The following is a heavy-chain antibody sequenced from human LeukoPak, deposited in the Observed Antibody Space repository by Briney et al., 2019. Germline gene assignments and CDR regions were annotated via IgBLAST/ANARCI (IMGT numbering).Heavy chain of an antibody. CDR3: AKIRMITFGGVSDFDY. CDR2: ISRGGDVT. J-gene: IGHJ4*02. Sequence: GGSLRLSCAASGFTFSTYAMTWVRPAPGKGLEWVSLISRGGDVTYYADSVKGRFTISRDSSKNTLYLQMNSLRAEDTAVYYCAKIRMITFGGVSDFDYWGQGTLVTISS. D-gene: IGHD3-16*01. CDR1: GFTFSTYA. V-gene: IGHV3-23*01.